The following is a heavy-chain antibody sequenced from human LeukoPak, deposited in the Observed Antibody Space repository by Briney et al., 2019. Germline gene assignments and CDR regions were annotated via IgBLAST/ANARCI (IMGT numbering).Heavy chain of an antibody. Sequence: GAPLKISCKGSGSRFTSYWIGWVRPMPGKGLEWMGIIYPGDSDTRYSPSFQGQVTISADKSISTAYLQWSSLKASDTAMYYCARLEDWFDPWGQGTLVTVSS. J-gene: IGHJ5*02. D-gene: IGHD1-1*01. CDR3: ARLEDWFDP. CDR2: IYPGDSDT. V-gene: IGHV5-51*01. CDR1: GSRFTSYW.